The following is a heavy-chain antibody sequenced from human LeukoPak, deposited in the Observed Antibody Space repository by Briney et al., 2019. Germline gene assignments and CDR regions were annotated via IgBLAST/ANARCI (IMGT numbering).Heavy chain of an antibody. Sequence: GGSLRPSCAASGFTFSSYSMNWVRQAPGKGLEWVSSISSSSTYIYYADSVKGRFTISRDNAKNSLYLQMNSLRAEDTAVYYCARAPGYRSFLDYWGQGTLVTVSS. CDR2: ISSSSTYI. CDR3: ARAPGYRSFLDY. D-gene: IGHD6-13*01. V-gene: IGHV3-21*01. CDR1: GFTFSSYS. J-gene: IGHJ4*02.